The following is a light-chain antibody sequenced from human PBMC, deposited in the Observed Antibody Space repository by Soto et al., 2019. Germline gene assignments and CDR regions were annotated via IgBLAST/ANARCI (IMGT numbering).Light chain of an antibody. Sequence: EIVLTQSPGTLSLSPGARATLSCRASQSVSSSYLGWYQQKPGQAPRLLIFGASSRATGIPDRFSGSGSESDFTLTITRLEPEDFAVYYCQQYSDSAWTFGQGTRVEIK. V-gene: IGKV3-20*01. CDR1: QSVSSSY. CDR2: GAS. CDR3: QQYSDSAWT. J-gene: IGKJ1*01.